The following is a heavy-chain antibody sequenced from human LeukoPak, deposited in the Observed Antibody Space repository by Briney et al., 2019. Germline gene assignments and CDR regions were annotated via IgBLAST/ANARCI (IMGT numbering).Heavy chain of an antibody. D-gene: IGHD2-21*02. J-gene: IGHJ5*02. V-gene: IGHV3-21*01. Sequence: GGSLRLSCAASGFTFSSYSMNWVRQAPGKGLEWVSSISSSSSYIYYADSVKGRFTISRDNAKNSLYLQMNSLRAEDTAVYYCARAHVRTANNWFDPWGQGTLVTVSS. CDR2: ISSSSSYI. CDR1: GFTFSSYS. CDR3: ARAHVRTANNWFDP.